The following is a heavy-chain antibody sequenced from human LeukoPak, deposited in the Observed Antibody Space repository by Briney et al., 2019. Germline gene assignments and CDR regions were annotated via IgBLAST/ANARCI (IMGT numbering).Heavy chain of an antibody. D-gene: IGHD3-3*01. CDR3: ARGEEWVLGYFQH. CDR2: IFYSGST. Sequence: PSETLSLTCTVSGGSISGYYWSWIRQPPGKGLEWIGYIFYSGSTNYNPSLKSRVTISVDTSKNQFSLKLSSVTAADTAVYYCARGEEWVLGYFQHWGQGTLVTVSS. V-gene: IGHV4-59*01. CDR1: GGSISGYY. J-gene: IGHJ1*01.